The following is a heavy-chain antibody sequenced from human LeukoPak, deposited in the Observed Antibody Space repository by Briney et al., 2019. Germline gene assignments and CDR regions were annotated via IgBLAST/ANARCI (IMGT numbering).Heavy chain of an antibody. CDR1: GGTFSSYA. V-gene: IGHV1-69*01. CDR2: IIPIFGTA. D-gene: IGHD5-12*01. Sequence: GASVTVSCKASGGTFSSYAISWVRQAPGQGLEWMGGIIPIFGTANYAQKFQGRVTITADESTSTAYMELSSLRSEDTAVYYCARAPGYSGYDYVGYFDYWGQGTLVTVSS. J-gene: IGHJ4*02. CDR3: ARAPGYSGYDYVGYFDY.